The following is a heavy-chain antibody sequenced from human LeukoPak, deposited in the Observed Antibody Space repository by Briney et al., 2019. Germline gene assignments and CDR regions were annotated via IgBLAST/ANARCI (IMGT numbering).Heavy chain of an antibody. CDR1: GGSFSGYY. CDR3: ASVGYSGYESNWFDP. D-gene: IGHD5-12*01. V-gene: IGHV4-34*01. CDR2: INHSGST. J-gene: IGHJ5*02. Sequence: SETLSLTCAVYGGSFSGYYWSWIRQPPGKGLEWIGEINHSGSTNYNPSLKSRVTISVDTSKNQFSLKLSSVTAADTAVYYCASVGYSGYESNWFDPWGQGTLVTVSS.